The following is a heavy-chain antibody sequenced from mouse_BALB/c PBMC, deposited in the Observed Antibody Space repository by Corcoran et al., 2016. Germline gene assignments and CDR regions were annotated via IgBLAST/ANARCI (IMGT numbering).Heavy chain of an antibody. CDR3: ANWDSYFEV. D-gene: IGHD4-1*01. J-gene: IGHJ1*01. CDR2: IDPANGNT. V-gene: IGHV14-3*02. CDR1: GFNIKDTY. Sequence: EVQLQQSGAELVKPGASVKLSCTASGFNIKDTYMHWVKQRPEQGLEWIGRIDPANGNTKYDPKFQGKATITADTSSNTAYLQLSSLTSEDTAVYYCANWDSYFEVWGAGTTVTVSS.